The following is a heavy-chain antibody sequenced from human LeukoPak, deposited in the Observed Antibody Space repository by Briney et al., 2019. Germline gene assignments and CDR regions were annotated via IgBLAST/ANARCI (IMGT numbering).Heavy chain of an antibody. Sequence: SETLSLTCTVSGGSISRSYWSWIRQSPGKGLEWIGYIYYGGSPNYNPSLKSRVTISVDTSKNQFSLKLNSVTAADTAVYYCAREGIAAAGSWFDPWGQGTLVTVSS. V-gene: IGHV4-59*01. CDR1: GGSISRSY. CDR2: IYYGGSP. D-gene: IGHD6-13*01. CDR3: AREGIAAAGSWFDP. J-gene: IGHJ5*02.